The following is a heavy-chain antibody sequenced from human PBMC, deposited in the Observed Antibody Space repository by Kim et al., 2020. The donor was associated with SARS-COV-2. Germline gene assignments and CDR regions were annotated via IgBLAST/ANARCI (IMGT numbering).Heavy chain of an antibody. CDR3: ARGPPYSESYWDAFDI. J-gene: IGHJ3*02. CDR1: GFTFSDSA. V-gene: IGHV3-73*01. Sequence: GGSLRLSCAASGFTFSDSAMHWVRQASGKGLEWVGRIRSKVNSYATVYAVSVEGRFTISRDDSKNTAYLQMDSLKTEDTAVYYCARGPPYSESYWDAFDIWGQGTMVTVPS. D-gene: IGHD1-26*01. CDR2: IRSKVNSYAT.